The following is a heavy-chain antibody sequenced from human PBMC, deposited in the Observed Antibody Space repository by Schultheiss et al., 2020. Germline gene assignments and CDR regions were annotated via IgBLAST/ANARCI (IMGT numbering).Heavy chain of an antibody. CDR1: GFTFSSYA. CDR2: ISSNGGST. D-gene: IGHD3-9*01. Sequence: WGSLRLSCAGSGFTFSSYAMHWVRQAPGKGLEYVSAISSNGGSTYYANSVKGRFTISRDNSKNTLYLQMGSLRAEDMAVYYCARSPPWDILTGEHWYFDLWGRGTLVTVSS. J-gene: IGHJ2*01. V-gene: IGHV3-64*01. CDR3: ARSPPWDILTGEHWYFDL.